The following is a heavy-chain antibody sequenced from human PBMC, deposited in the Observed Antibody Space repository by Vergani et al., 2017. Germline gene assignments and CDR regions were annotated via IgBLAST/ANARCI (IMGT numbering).Heavy chain of an antibody. CDR1: GGTFSSYA. CDR3: ASQATYYYDSSGYRNWFDP. V-gene: IGHV1-69*18. CDR2: IIPIFGTA. Sequence: QVQLVQSGAEVKKTGSSVKVSCKASGGTFSSYAISWVRQAPGQGLEWMGRIIPIFGTANYAQKFQGRVTITADESTSTAYMELSSLRSEDTAVYYCASQATYYYDSSGYRNWFDPWGQGTLVTVSS. J-gene: IGHJ5*02. D-gene: IGHD3-22*01.